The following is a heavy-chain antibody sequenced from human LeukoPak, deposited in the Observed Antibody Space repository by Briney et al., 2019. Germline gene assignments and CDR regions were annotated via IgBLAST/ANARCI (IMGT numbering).Heavy chain of an antibody. CDR2: ISSSGSTI. CDR1: GFTFSSYE. V-gene: IGHV3-48*03. Sequence: GGSLRLSCAASGFTFSSYEMNWVRQAPGKGLEWVSYISSSGSTIYYADSVKGRFTISRDNAKNSLYLQMNSLRAEDTAVYYCASGGLWFGETGDYWGQGTLVTVSS. D-gene: IGHD3-10*01. J-gene: IGHJ4*02. CDR3: ASGGLWFGETGDY.